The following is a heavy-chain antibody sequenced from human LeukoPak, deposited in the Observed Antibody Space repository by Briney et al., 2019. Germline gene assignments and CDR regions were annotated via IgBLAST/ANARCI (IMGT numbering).Heavy chain of an antibody. CDR3: AELGYCSSTSCAKRVSDY. D-gene: IGHD2-2*01. CDR2: ISYDGSNK. CDR1: GFTFSSYA. J-gene: IGHJ4*02. V-gene: IGHV3-30*04. Sequence: GGSLRLSCAASGFTFSSYAMHWVRQAPGKGLEWVAVISYDGSNKYYADSVKGRFTISRDNSKNTLYLQMNSLRAEDTAVYYCAELGYCSSTSCAKRVSDYWGQGTLVTVSS.